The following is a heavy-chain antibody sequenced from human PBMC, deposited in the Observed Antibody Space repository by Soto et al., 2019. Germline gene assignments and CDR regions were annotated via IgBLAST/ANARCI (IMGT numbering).Heavy chain of an antibody. V-gene: IGHV4-30-2*01. CDR3: ARAHYYYGMDV. J-gene: IGHJ6*01. CDR1: GGSISSGGYP. Sequence: PSETLSLTCGVSGGSISSGGYPWNWIRQPPGKGLEWIGYIYQSGSSYYNPSLKSRVTISIDRSKNQFSLKLSSVTAADTAMYYCARAHYYYGMDVWGQGTTVTVSS. CDR2: IYQSGSS.